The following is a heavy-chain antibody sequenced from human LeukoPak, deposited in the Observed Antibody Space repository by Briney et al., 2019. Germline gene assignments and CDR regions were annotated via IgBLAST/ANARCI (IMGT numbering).Heavy chain of an antibody. J-gene: IGHJ4*02. CDR3: ARSQWKVVPAAYFDY. Sequence: PSETLSLTCAVYGGSFSGYYWSWIRQPPGKGLEWVGEINHSGSTSYNPSLKSRVTISVDTSKNQFSLKLSSVTAADTAVYYCARSQWKVVPAAYFDYWGQGTLVTVSS. D-gene: IGHD2-2*01. CDR1: GGSFSGYY. CDR2: INHSGST. V-gene: IGHV4-34*01.